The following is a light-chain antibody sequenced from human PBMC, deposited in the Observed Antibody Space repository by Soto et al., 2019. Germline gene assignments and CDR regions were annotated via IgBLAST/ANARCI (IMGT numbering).Light chain of an antibody. CDR3: QQYYAYPFT. Sequence: DIQMTQFPSSLSASVGDRVTITCRASQGIGNSLAWFQQKPGKAPKSLIYGGSSLQSGVPSKFSGSGSGTYFTLTISSLQPEDSATYYCQQYYAYPFTFGSGTKVDVK. V-gene: IGKV1-16*02. CDR1: QGIGNS. CDR2: GGS. J-gene: IGKJ3*01.